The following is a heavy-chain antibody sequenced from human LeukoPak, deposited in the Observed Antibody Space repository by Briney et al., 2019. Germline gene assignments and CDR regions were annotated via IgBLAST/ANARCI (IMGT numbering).Heavy chain of an antibody. D-gene: IGHD5-12*01. J-gene: IGHJ4*02. CDR1: GYTFTSYG. CDR3: AREPRYSAFDRVLDY. Sequence: GASVKVSCKASGYTFTSYGISWVRQAPGQGLEWMGGIIPIFGTANYAQIFQGRVTITADESTSTAYMELRSLRSEDTAVYYCAREPRYSAFDRVLDYWGQGTLVTVSS. CDR2: IIPIFGTA. V-gene: IGHV1-69*13.